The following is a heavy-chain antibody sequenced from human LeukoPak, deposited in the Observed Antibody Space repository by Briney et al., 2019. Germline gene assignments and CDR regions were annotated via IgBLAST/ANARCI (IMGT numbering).Heavy chain of an antibody. CDR3: ARSDTYYVKPFDY. CDR2: IYYSGST. V-gene: IGHV4-59*01. D-gene: IGHD3-10*02. CDR1: GGSISSYS. J-gene: IGHJ4*02. Sequence: SETLSLTCTVSGGSISSYSWSWLRQPPGKGLEWSGYIYYSGSTNYNPSLKSRVTISVDSSKTQFSLKLSSVTAADTAVYYCARSDTYYVKPFDYWGQRTLVTVSS.